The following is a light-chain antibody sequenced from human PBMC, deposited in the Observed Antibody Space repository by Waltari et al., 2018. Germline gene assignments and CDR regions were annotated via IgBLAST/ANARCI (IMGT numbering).Light chain of an antibody. Sequence: EIVLTQSPGTLSVSPGETATLSCRASQAVSNYLGWYQQKPGQPPRHLINDASNRAPGVPARFSGSGSGTEFTLTISSLEPEDFGVYYCQQRVSWPVTFGQGTKLEIK. V-gene: IGKV3-11*01. CDR3: QQRVSWPVT. CDR1: QAVSNY. J-gene: IGKJ2*01. CDR2: DAS.